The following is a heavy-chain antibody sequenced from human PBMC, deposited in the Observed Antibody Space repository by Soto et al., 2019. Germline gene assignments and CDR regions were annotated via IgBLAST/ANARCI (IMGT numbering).Heavy chain of an antibody. CDR3: ASTPARPRYDFWSGYPPRYMDV. D-gene: IGHD3-3*01. J-gene: IGHJ6*03. CDR2: INHSGST. Sequence: SETLSLTCAVYGGSFSGYYWSWIRQPPGKGLEWIGEINHSGSTNYNPSLKSRVTISVDTSKNQFSLKLSSVTAADTAVYYCASTPARPRYDFWSGYPPRYMDVWGKGTTVTVSS. V-gene: IGHV4-34*01. CDR1: GGSFSGYY.